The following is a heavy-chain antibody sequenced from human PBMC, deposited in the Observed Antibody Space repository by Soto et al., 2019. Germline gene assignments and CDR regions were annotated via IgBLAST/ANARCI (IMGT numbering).Heavy chain of an antibody. CDR3: ARGFITMVRGVITSYYYYGMDV. V-gene: IGHV4-34*01. J-gene: IGHJ6*02. D-gene: IGHD3-10*01. Sequence: QVQLQQWGAGLLKPSETLSLTCAVYGGSFSGYYWSWIRQPPGKGLEWIGGINHSGSTNYNPSLKSRVTISVDTSKNQFSLKLSSVTAADTAVYYCARGFITMVRGVITSYYYYGMDVWGQGTTVTVSS. CDR1: GGSFSGYY. CDR2: INHSGST.